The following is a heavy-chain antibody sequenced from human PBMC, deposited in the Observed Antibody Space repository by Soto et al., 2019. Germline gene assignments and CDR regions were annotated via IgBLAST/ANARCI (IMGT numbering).Heavy chain of an antibody. CDR2: IYPGDSDT. J-gene: IGHJ6*03. CDR1: GYSFTSYW. D-gene: IGHD4-17*01. Sequence: GESLKISCKGSGYSFTSYWIGWVRQMPGKGLEWMGIIYPGDSDTRYSPSFQGQVTISADKSISTAYLQWSSLKASDTAMYYCARRFPTVTTSGYYYYMDVWGKGTTVT. V-gene: IGHV5-51*01. CDR3: ARRFPTVTTSGYYYYMDV.